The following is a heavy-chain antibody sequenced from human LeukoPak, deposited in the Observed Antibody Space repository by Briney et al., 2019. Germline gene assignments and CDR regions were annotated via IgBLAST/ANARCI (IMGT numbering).Heavy chain of an antibody. CDR3: ARLGSGAY. Sequence: SETQSLTCSLSGRSISGYYWSWLRHPPGEGREWIGYISYTGNTNYHPSLKTRVTISGDTSKKQFSLKLSAVTAADTAVYYCARLGSGAYWGQGTLVTVSS. J-gene: IGHJ4*02. CDR1: GRSISGYY. D-gene: IGHD3-16*01. CDR2: ISYTGNT. V-gene: IGHV4-59*08.